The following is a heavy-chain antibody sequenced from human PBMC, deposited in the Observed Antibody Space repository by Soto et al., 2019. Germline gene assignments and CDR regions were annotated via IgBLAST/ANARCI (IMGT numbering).Heavy chain of an antibody. J-gene: IGHJ4*02. V-gene: IGHV3-15*01. D-gene: IGHD3-3*01. Sequence: VQLVESGGGLVKPGGSLRLSCAASGFTFSNAWMSWVRQAPGKGLEWVGRIKSKTDGGTTDYAAPVKGRFTISRDDSKNTLHLQMNSLKTEDTAVYYCSTDGVDLWIGYYRGWDFDYWGQGTLVTFSS. CDR2: IKSKTDGGTT. CDR1: GFTFSNAW. CDR3: STDGVDLWIGYYRGWDFDY.